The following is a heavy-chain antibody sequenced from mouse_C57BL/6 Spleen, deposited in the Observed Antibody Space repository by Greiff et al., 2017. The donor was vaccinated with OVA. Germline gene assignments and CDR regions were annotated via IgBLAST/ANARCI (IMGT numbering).Heavy chain of an antibody. CDR2: IDPSDSYT. CDR1: GYTFTSYW. V-gene: IGHV1-69*01. D-gene: IGHD1-2*01. CDR3: ARGDTTASMDY. J-gene: IGHJ4*01. Sequence: QVQLQQPGAELVMPGASVKLSCKASGYTFTSYWMHWVKQRPGQGLEWIGEIDPSDSYTNYNQKFKGKSTLTVDKSSSTAYMQLSSLTSEDSAVYYCARGDTTASMDYWGQGTSVTVSS.